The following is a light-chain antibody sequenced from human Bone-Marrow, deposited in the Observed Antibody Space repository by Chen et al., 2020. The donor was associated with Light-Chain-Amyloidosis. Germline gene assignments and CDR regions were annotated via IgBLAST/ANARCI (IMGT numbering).Light chain of an antibody. CDR3: CSSSDTDTLI. CDR2: EDS. V-gene: IGLV2-23*01. J-gene: IGLJ2*01. CDR1: PTDVGQYNF. Sequence: QSAPTQPASVAGSVGPSLTTSCTGTPTDVGQYNFVSWYQQHPGAAPKLMIYEDSERPSGVSNRFSGYKSGNTASLTISGLQTEDQADYYCCSSSDTDTLIFGTGTRLTVL.